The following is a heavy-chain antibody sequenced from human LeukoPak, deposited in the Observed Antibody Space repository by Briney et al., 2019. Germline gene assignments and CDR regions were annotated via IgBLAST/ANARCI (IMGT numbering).Heavy chain of an antibody. V-gene: IGHV3-21*01. CDR3: ARGWGYDILTGYYAY. Sequence: GGSLRLSCAASGFTFSSYSMNWVRQAPGKGLEWVSSISSSSSYIYYADSVKGRFTISRDNAKNSLYLQMNSLRAEDTAVYYCARGWGYDILTGYYAYWGQGTLVIVSS. J-gene: IGHJ4*02. CDR1: GFTFSSYS. D-gene: IGHD3-9*01. CDR2: ISSSSSYI.